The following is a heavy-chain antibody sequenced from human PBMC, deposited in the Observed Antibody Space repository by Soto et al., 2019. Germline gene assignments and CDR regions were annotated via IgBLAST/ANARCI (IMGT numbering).Heavy chain of an antibody. D-gene: IGHD2-2*01. Sequence: GGSLRLSCAASGFTFRSCGMHWVRQAPGKGLEWVTVISSDGRVTYSADSVKGRFTISRDNSKNTLYLQMDSLRAEDSAVYYCAKARMVVRPNQLDYWGQGTLVTVSA. CDR2: ISSDGRVT. CDR3: AKARMVVRPNQLDY. J-gene: IGHJ4*02. CDR1: GFTFRSCG. V-gene: IGHV3-30*18.